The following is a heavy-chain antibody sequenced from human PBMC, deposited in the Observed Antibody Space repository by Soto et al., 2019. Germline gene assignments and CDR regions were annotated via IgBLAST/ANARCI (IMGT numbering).Heavy chain of an antibody. Sequence: EVQLVESGGGLVQPGGSLRLSCVVSGFTLSSRWMHWVRQTPGKGLVWVSRIQPDGSTTNYADAVKGRFTISRDNAKNTVSLGMKRLRPEETAMYYWVRVQAPFGKAVLDSWGQGTLVTVPS. CDR2: IQPDGSTT. CDR3: VRVQAPFGKAVLDS. V-gene: IGHV3-74*01. CDR1: GFTLSSRW. D-gene: IGHD3-16*01. J-gene: IGHJ4*02.